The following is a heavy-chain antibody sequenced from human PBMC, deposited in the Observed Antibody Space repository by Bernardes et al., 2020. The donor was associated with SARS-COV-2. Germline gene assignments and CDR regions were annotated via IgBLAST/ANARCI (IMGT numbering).Heavy chain of an antibody. V-gene: IGHV4-59*01. CDR3: ARNRPSIAAAGTSLDY. Sequence: SETLSLTCTVSGGSISSYYWSWIRQSPGKGLEWIGYIYYSGSTNYNPSLKSRATISVDTSKNQFSLKLSSVTAADTAVYYCARNRPSIAAAGTSLDYWGQGTLVTVSS. J-gene: IGHJ4*02. CDR1: GGSISSYY. CDR2: IYYSGST. D-gene: IGHD6-13*01.